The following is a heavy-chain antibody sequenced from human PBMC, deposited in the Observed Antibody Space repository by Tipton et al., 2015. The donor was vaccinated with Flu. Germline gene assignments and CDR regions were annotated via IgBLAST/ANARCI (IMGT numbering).Heavy chain of an antibody. CDR2: VHRTGSP. Sequence: TLSLTCSVSGDSIASPYFWGWIRQPPGRGLEWIGNVHRTGSPYYNPSLRSRVTIAVDGPKIQFSLRLTSVTAADPAVYYCVRRDYSNYVSEPKNWFDPWGPGILVTVSS. CDR3: VRRDYSNYVSEPKNWFDP. V-gene: IGHV4-38-2*01. J-gene: IGHJ5*02. D-gene: IGHD4-11*01. CDR1: GDSIASPYF.